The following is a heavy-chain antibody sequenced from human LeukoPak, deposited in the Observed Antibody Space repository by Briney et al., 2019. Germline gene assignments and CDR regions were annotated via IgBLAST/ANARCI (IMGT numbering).Heavy chain of an antibody. J-gene: IGHJ5*02. CDR3: ARRMTTVTTEGDWFDP. CDR1: GGTFNSYA. V-gene: IGHV1-69*13. Sequence: GASVKVSCKASGGTFNSYAISWVRQAPGQGLEWMGGIIPIFGTANYAQKFQGRVTITADESTSTAYMELSSLRSEDTAVYYCARRMTTVTTEGDWFDPWGQGTLVTVSS. D-gene: IGHD4-11*01. CDR2: IIPIFGTA.